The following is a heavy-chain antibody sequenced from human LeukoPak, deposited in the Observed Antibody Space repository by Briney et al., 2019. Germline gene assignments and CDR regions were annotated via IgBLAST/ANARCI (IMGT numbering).Heavy chain of an antibody. J-gene: IGHJ4*02. Sequence: GGSLRLSCAASGFTFSSYSMNWVRQAPGKGLEWVSSISSSSSYIYYADSVKGRFTISRDNAKNSLYLQMNSLRAEDTAVYYCAREMATIFHKDFDYWGQGTLVTVSS. CDR1: GFTFSSYS. CDR3: AREMATIFHKDFDY. CDR2: ISSSSSYI. V-gene: IGHV3-21*01. D-gene: IGHD5-24*01.